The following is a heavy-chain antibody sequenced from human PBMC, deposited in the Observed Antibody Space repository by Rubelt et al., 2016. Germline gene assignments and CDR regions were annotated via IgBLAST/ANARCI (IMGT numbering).Heavy chain of an antibody. CDR2: IYYSGST. D-gene: IGHD3-10*01. V-gene: IGHV4-39*07. J-gene: IGHJ6*02. Sequence: QLQLQESGPGLVKPSETLSLTCTVSGGSISSSSYYWGWIRQPPGKGLEWIGSIYYSGSTYHNPSLKSRVAMSVDTSKNQLSLNVTAVTAADTAVYYWARGGITGPDLCRLDVWGQGTTVIVAS. CDR3: ARGGITGPDLCRLDV. CDR1: GGSISSSSYY.